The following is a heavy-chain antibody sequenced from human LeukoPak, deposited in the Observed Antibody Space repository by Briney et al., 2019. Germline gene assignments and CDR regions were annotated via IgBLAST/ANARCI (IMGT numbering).Heavy chain of an antibody. D-gene: IGHD3-10*01. Sequence: ASVKVSCKASGYTFTSYGISWVRQAPGQGLEWMGWISAYNGNTNYAQKLQGRVTMTTDTSTSTAYMEQRSLRSDDTAVYYCARGISSAWFGELLPNNWFDPWGQGTLVTVSS. V-gene: IGHV1-18*01. CDR1: GYTFTSYG. J-gene: IGHJ5*02. CDR2: ISAYNGNT. CDR3: ARGISSAWFGELLPNNWFDP.